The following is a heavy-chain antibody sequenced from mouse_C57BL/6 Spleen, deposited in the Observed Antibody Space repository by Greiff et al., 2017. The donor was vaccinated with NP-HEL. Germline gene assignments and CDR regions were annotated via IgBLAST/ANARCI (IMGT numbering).Heavy chain of an antibody. V-gene: IGHV1-63*01. CDR3: ARSELRTWFAY. CDR2: IYPGGGYT. Sequence: QVQLQQSGAELVRPGTSVKMSCKASGYTFTNYWIGWAKQRPGHGLEWIGDIYPGGGYTNYNEKFKGKATLTADKSSSTAYMQFSSLTSEGSAIYYCARSELRTWFAYWGQGTLVTVSA. J-gene: IGHJ3*01. CDR1: GYTFTNYW.